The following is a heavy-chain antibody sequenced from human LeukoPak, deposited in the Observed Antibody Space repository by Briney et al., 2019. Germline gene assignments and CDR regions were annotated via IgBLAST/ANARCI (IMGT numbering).Heavy chain of an antibody. CDR1: GFTFDDYT. J-gene: IGHJ4*02. CDR2: ISWDGGST. Sequence: GGSLRLSCAASGFTFDDYTMHWVRQAPGKGLEWVSLISWDGGSTYYADSVKGRFTISRDNSKNSLYLQMNSLRTEDTALYYCAKDVGTGDDYWGQGTLVTVSS. CDR3: AKDVGTGDDY. D-gene: IGHD7-27*01. V-gene: IGHV3-43*01.